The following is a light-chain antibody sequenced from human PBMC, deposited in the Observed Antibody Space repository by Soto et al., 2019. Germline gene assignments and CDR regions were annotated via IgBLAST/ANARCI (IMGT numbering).Light chain of an antibody. CDR3: QQRINWPIT. CDR2: DTS. V-gene: IGKV3-11*01. J-gene: IGKJ5*01. CDR1: QSVNNY. Sequence: ETVLTQSPATLSLSPGERATLSCRASQSVNNYLAWYQHKPGQAPRLLIYDTSNRATGIPARFSGSGSGTDFTLTISSLEPEDFAVYYCQQRINWPITFGQGTRLDIK.